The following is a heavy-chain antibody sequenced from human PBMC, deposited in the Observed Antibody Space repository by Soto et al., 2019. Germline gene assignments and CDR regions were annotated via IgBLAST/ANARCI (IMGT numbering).Heavy chain of an antibody. Sequence: GASGKVSCKASGGTFSSYTISWVRQAPGQGLEWMGRIIPIPGIANYAQKFQGRVTITADKSTSTAYMELSSLRSEDTAVYYCARYVTAGYSYGFISDWFDPWGQGTLVTVSS. D-gene: IGHD5-18*01. V-gene: IGHV1-69*02. J-gene: IGHJ5*02. CDR1: GGTFSSYT. CDR3: ARYVTAGYSYGFISDWFDP. CDR2: IIPIPGIA.